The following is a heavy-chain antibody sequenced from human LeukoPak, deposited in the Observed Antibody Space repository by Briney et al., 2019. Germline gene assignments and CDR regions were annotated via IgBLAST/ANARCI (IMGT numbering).Heavy chain of an antibody. CDR1: GFTFSNYP. CDR3: ARDRSQSHYYDSSGLDAFDI. CDR2: IGEEKSDSWT. Sequence: PGGSLRLSCAASGFTFSNYPMGWVRQAPGKGLEWLSAIGEEKSDSWTKSADSVKGRFTISRDNAKNSLYLQMNSLRAEDTAVYYCARDRSQSHYYDSSGLDAFDIWGQGTMVTVSS. J-gene: IGHJ3*02. D-gene: IGHD3-22*01. V-gene: IGHV3-23*01.